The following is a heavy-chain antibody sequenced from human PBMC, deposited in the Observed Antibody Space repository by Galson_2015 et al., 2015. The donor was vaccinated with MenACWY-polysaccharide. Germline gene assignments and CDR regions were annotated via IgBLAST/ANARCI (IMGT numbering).Heavy chain of an antibody. D-gene: IGHD6-19*01. J-gene: IGHJ2*01. CDR1: GYTFSSYA. Sequence: SVKVSCKASGYTFSSYAMHWVRQAPGQRLEWMGWINAGNGNTKYSQKFQGRVTITRDTSASTAYMELSSLRSEDTAVYYCVRYIAVAKSFDHYWYFDLWGRGTLVTVSS. V-gene: IGHV1-3*01. CDR2: INAGNGNT. CDR3: VRYIAVAKSFDHYWYFDL.